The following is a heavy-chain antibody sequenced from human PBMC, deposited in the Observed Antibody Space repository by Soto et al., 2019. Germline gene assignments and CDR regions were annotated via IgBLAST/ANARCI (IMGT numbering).Heavy chain of an antibody. CDR3: ARLIGNSWLDS. CDR1: GDSVSTSTAT. Sequence: PSQTLSLTFAISGDSVSTSTATWDWIRQSPSRGLEWLGRTYYRSKWYYDYALSVQGRITINADTYNNQLSLQLNSVTPDDTAVYFCARLIGNSWLDSWGQGTLVTVSS. J-gene: IGHJ5*01. V-gene: IGHV6-1*01. CDR2: TYYRSKWYY. D-gene: IGHD2-8*01.